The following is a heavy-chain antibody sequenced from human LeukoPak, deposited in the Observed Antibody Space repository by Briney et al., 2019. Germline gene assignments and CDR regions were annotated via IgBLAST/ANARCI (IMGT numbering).Heavy chain of an antibody. V-gene: IGHV4-59*08. J-gene: IGHJ5*02. CDR1: GGSISSYY. Sequence: PSETLSLTCTVSGGSISSYYWSWIRQPPGKGPEWIGYIYYSGSTNYNPSLKSRVTISVDTSKNQFSLKLSSVTAADTAVYYCARQGVNWFDPWGQGTLVTVSS. CDR3: ARQGVNWFDP. CDR2: IYYSGST.